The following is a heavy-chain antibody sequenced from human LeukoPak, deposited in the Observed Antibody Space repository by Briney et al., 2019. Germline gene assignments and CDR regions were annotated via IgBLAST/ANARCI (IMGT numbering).Heavy chain of an antibody. Sequence: GGSLRLSCAASGFTFSSYAMTWVRQAPGKGLVWASRINSAGSTTTYADSVKGRFTISRDNAKNTLYLQMNSLRAEDTAVYYCARELVALDYWGQGTLVTVSS. J-gene: IGHJ4*02. CDR2: INSAGSTT. V-gene: IGHV3-74*01. CDR3: ARELVALDY. D-gene: IGHD2-21*01. CDR1: GFTFSSYA.